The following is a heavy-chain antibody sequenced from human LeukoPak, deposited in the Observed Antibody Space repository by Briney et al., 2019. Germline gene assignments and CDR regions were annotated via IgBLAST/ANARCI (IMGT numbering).Heavy chain of an antibody. J-gene: IGHJ4*02. V-gene: IGHV1-2*02. Sequence: GASVKVSCKASGYTFTSYYMHWVRQAPGQGLEWMGWINPDSGGTNYAQKFQGRVTMTRDTSISTAYMEVSRLRSDDTAVYYCARVTAFCGGDCYSYFDYWGQGTLVTVSS. CDR2: INPDSGGT. D-gene: IGHD2-21*02. CDR1: GYTFTSYY. CDR3: ARVTAFCGGDCYSYFDY.